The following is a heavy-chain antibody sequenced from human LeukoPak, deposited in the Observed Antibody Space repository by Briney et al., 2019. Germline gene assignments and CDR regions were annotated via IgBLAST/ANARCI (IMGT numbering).Heavy chain of an antibody. V-gene: IGHV4-59*01. Sequence: SETLSLTCTVSGGSISSYYWSWIRQPPGKGLEWIGYIYYSGSTNYNPSLKSRVTISVDTSKDQFSLKLSSVTAADTAVYYCARERDKVHGSGSYYYFDYWGQGTLVTVSS. J-gene: IGHJ4*02. CDR3: ARERDKVHGSGSYYYFDY. CDR1: GGSISSYY. CDR2: IYYSGST. D-gene: IGHD3-10*01.